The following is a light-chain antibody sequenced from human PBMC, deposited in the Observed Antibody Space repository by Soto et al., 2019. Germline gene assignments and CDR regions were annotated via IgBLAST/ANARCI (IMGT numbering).Light chain of an antibody. Sequence: QSALTQPASVSGSPGQSITISCTGTSSDIGAYNFVSWYQQHPGKAPKLMLYDVNIRPSGVSNRFSGSKSGTTASLTISGLAADDDADYYCTSWTTLTTMIFGGGTKLTVL. CDR2: DVN. CDR3: TSWTTLTTMI. CDR1: SSDIGAYNF. J-gene: IGLJ2*01. V-gene: IGLV2-14*03.